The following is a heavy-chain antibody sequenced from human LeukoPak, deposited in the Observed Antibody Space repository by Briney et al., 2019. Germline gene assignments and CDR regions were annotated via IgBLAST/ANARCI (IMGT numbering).Heavy chain of an antibody. CDR3: AKDESSGWYSVCDF. V-gene: IGHV3-23*01. D-gene: IGHD6-19*01. CDR1: GFTFSRYA. CDR2: ISGSGGST. Sequence: GGSLRLSCAASGFTFSRYAMSWVCPAPGKGLEWVSAISGSGGSTYYTDSVKGRFTISRDNSKNTLYLQMSSLRAEDTAVYYCAKDESSGWYSVCDFWGQGTLVTVSS. J-gene: IGHJ4*02.